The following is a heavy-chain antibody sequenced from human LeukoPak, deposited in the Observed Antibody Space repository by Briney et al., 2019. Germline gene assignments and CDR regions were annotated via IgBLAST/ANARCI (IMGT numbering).Heavy chain of an antibody. CDR2: IYPGDSDT. CDR3: ARVPMTISPYYFDY. V-gene: IGHV5-51*01. J-gene: IGHJ4*02. D-gene: IGHD4/OR15-4a*01. CDR1: GCRFTNFW. Sequence: GESLKISCKGSGCRFTNFWIGWVRQKPGKGPEGMGIIYPGDSDTRYSPSFQGQVTISADKSISTAYLQWSSLKASDTAMYYCARVPMTISPYYFDYWGQGTLVTVSS.